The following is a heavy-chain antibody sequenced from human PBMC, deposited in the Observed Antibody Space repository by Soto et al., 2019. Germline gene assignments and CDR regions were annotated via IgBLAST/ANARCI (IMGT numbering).Heavy chain of an antibody. CDR2: IKQDGSEQ. Sequence: GSLRLSCAASGFTFSIYWMSWVRQAPGKGLEWVANIKQDGSEQNYVDSVRGRFTISRDNAKNSLYLQMNSLRAEDTATYYCARDLIPNADIVVVVAATPRWFDTWGKGTLVTVSA. J-gene: IGHJ5*02. D-gene: IGHD2-15*01. CDR1: GFTFSIYW. V-gene: IGHV3-7*05. CDR3: ARDLIPNADIVVVVAATPRWFDT.